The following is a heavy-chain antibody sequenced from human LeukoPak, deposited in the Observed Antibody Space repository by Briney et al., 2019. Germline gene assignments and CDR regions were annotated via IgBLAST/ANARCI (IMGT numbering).Heavy chain of an antibody. Sequence: GGSLRLSCTASGFIFSNYWMTWVRQAPGKGLEWVAQINQDGSKEYYIDSVKARFSISRDNARNSLSLQMNSLRAEDTAVYYCVRDGGVSGYDLLDYWGQGTLVTVTS. D-gene: IGHD5-12*01. CDR2: INQDGSKE. J-gene: IGHJ4*02. CDR3: VRDGGVSGYDLLDY. CDR1: GFIFSNYW. V-gene: IGHV3-7*01.